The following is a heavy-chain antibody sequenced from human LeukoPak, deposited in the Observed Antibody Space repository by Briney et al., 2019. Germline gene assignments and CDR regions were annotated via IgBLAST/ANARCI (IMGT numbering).Heavy chain of an antibody. CDR2: ISRSGNFI. Sequence: PGGSLRLSCAASGFTFSNYAMNWVRQAPGKGLEWVSSISRSGNFIYYGDSVKGRFTISRDNAKNSLYLQMNSLRAEDTAVYYCAKDQAEYYYDSSGYWLYWGQGTLVTVSS. CDR1: GFTFSNYA. CDR3: AKDQAEYYYDSSGYWLY. D-gene: IGHD3-22*01. V-gene: IGHV3-21*01. J-gene: IGHJ4*02.